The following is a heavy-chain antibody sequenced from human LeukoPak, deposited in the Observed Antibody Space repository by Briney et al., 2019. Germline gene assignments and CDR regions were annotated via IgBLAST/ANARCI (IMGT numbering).Heavy chain of an antibody. CDR2: INHSGST. D-gene: IGHD3-10*01. V-gene: IGHV4-34*01. J-gene: IGHJ4*02. Sequence: PSETLSLTCAVYGGSFSGYYWSWIRQPPGKGLEWIGEINHSGSTNYNPSLKSRVTISVDTSKNQFSLKLSSVTAADTAVYYCARGSNQLYCYGSGSYLSYWGQGTLVTVSS. CDR1: GGSFSGYY. CDR3: ARGSNQLYCYGSGSYLSY.